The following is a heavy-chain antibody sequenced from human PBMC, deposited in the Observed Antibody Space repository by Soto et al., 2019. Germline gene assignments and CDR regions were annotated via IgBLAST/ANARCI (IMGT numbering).Heavy chain of an antibody. Sequence: QVQLMQSGAEVKKPGASVKVSCKASGYTFNYYGYIWVRQAPGQGLEWMGWISAYDGNTHYAQRFQGRVTMTTDTSTTTAYMEPRSLRSDDTAVYYCARKGKGAPVDYWGQGTLVTVSS. CDR1: GYTFNYYG. CDR3: ARKGKGAPVDY. CDR2: ISAYDGNT. V-gene: IGHV1-18*01. J-gene: IGHJ4*02. D-gene: IGHD6-13*01.